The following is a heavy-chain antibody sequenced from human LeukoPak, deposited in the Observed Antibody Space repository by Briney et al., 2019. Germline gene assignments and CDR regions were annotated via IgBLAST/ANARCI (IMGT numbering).Heavy chain of an antibody. CDR2: IKSKTDGGTT. J-gene: IGHJ4*02. CDR1: GFTLSNAW. D-gene: IGHD4-17*01. CDR3: TTGPVTTGDDY. V-gene: IGHV3-15*01. Sequence: GGPLRLSCAAPGFTLSNAWMSWVRQAPGKGLERVGRIKSKTDGGTTDYAAPVKGRFTISRDDSKNTLYLQMNSLKTEDTAVYYCTTGPVTTGDDYWGQGTLVTVSS.